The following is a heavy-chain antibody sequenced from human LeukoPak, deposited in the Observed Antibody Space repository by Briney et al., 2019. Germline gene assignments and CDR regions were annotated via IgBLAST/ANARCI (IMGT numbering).Heavy chain of an antibody. CDR1: GYTFTSYY. Sequence: ASVKVSCKASGYTFTSYYMHWVRQAPGQGLEWMGWISAYNGNTNYAEKLQGRVTMTTDTSTSTAYMELRSLRSDDTAVYYCARGTDTGYPRIDYWGQGTLVTVSS. CDR3: ARGTDTGYPRIDY. D-gene: IGHD3-9*01. V-gene: IGHV1-18*04. CDR2: ISAYNGNT. J-gene: IGHJ4*02.